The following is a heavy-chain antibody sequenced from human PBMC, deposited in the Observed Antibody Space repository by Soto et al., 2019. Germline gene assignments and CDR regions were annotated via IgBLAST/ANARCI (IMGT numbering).Heavy chain of an antibody. CDR1: GGSFSGYY. Sequence: QVQLQQWGAGLLKPSETLSLTCAVYGGSFSGYYWSWIRQPPGKGLGWIGEINHSGSTNYNPSLKSRVTISVDTSKNQFSLKLSSVTAADTAVYYCARVGSSSSEYYFDYWGQGTLVTVSS. CDR2: INHSGST. CDR3: ARVGSSSSEYYFDY. V-gene: IGHV4-34*01. D-gene: IGHD6-6*01. J-gene: IGHJ4*02.